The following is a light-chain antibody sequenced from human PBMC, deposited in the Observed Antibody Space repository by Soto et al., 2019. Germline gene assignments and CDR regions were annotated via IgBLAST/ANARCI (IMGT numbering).Light chain of an antibody. CDR1: LPTNIY. J-gene: IGKJ1*01. CDR2: AAF. V-gene: IGKV1-39*01. CDR3: QQSHVPPPT. Sequence: DNQLTQSPSSLSASLGDRVSITCRASLPTNIYLNWYQNSPGKAPRLLIYAAFNLQNGVPSRFSGSGSVTDFTLTISNLQAEDFATYYCQQSHVPPPTFGQGTRLE.